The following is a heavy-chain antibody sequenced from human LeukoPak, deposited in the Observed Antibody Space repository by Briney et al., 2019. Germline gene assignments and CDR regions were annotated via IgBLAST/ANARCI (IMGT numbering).Heavy chain of an antibody. J-gene: IGHJ4*02. CDR2: ISGSGDST. Sequence: GGXXRLXXXXXXFTFSSYAMSWVRQAPGKGLEWVSTISGSGDSTYYADSVKGRFTISRDNSKNTLHLQMNSLRAEDTAVYYCAKDNNDGYYDYWGQGTLVTVSS. D-gene: IGHD3-22*01. CDR3: AKDNNDGYYDY. V-gene: IGHV3-23*01. CDR1: XFTFSSYA.